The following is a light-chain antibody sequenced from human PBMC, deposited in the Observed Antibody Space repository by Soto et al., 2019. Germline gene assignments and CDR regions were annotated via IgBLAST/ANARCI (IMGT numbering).Light chain of an antibody. Sequence: QSVLTHPPSASGTPGQRVTISCSGSSSNIGSNTVKWYQHLPGTAPKLLIYTNSQRPSGVPDRFSGSKSGTSASLAISGLQSEDEADYYCAAWDDSLNGLVFGTGTKLTVL. CDR3: AAWDDSLNGLV. J-gene: IGLJ1*01. CDR1: SSNIGSNT. V-gene: IGLV1-44*01. CDR2: TNS.